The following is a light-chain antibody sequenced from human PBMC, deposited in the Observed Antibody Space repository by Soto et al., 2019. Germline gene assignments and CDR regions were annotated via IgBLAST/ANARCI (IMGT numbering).Light chain of an antibody. J-gene: IGKJ5*01. Sequence: EVVWTQSPATLSLSLGESATLSCRASQSVSSSYLAWYQQKPGQAHRLLIYGASSRATGIPDRFSGRVSGADFTPTISRLEPQDFAVYYGQQYGSSPSITFCPVTRREIK. CDR1: QSVSSSY. CDR2: GAS. V-gene: IGKV3-20*01. CDR3: QQYGSSPSIT.